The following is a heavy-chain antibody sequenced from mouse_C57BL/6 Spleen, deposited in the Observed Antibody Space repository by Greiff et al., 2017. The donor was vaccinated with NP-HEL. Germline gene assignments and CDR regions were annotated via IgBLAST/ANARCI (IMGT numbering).Heavy chain of an antibody. V-gene: IGHV3-6*01. CDR1: GYSITSGYY. J-gene: IGHJ2*01. CDR2: ISYDGSN. CDR3: ARAGAPFDY. Sequence: DVQLQESGPGLVKPSQSLSLTCSVTGYSITSGYYWNWIRQFPGNKLEWMGYISYDGSNNYNPSLKNRISITRDTSKNQFFLKLNSVTTEDTATYYCARAGAPFDYWGQGTTLTVSS.